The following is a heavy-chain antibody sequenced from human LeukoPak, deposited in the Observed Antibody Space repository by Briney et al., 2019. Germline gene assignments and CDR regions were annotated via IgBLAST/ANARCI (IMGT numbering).Heavy chain of an antibody. J-gene: IGHJ5*02. CDR2: IYPGDSDT. V-gene: IGHV5-51*01. D-gene: IGHD3-10*01. CDR1: GYSFTSYW. Sequence: GESLKISCKGSGYSFTSYWIGWVRQMPGKGLEWMGIIYPGDSDTRYSPSFRGQVTISADKSISTAYLQWSSLKASDTAMYYCARRVYGSGSYGPFCLDPWGQGTLVTVSS. CDR3: ARRVYGSGSYGPFCLDP.